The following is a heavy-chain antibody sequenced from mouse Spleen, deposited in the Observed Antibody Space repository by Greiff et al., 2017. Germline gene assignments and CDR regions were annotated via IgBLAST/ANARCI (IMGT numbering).Heavy chain of an antibody. Sequence: QVQLKQSGPGLVQPSQSLSITCTVSGFSLTSYGVHWVRQSPGKGLEWLGVIWSGGSTDYNAAFISRLSISKDNSKSQVFFKMNSLQADDTAIYYCARSDPQLGLDYWGQGTTLTVSS. V-gene: IGHV2-2*01. CDR1: GFSLTSYG. CDR3: ARSDPQLGLDY. J-gene: IGHJ2*01. CDR2: IWSGGST. D-gene: IGHD4-1*02.